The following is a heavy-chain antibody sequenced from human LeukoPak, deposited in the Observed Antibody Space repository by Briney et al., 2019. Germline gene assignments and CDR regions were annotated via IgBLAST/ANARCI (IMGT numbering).Heavy chain of an antibody. CDR1: GYTFTSYD. D-gene: IGHD3-22*01. Sequence: WASEKVSCKASGYTFTSYDINWVRQATGQGLEWMGGIIPIFGTANYAQKFQGRVTITADKSTSTAYMELSSLRSEDTAVYYCARALNSDSSGYYFFAFDIWGQGTMVTVSS. CDR2: IIPIFGTA. J-gene: IGHJ3*02. CDR3: ARALNSDSSGYYFFAFDI. V-gene: IGHV1-69*06.